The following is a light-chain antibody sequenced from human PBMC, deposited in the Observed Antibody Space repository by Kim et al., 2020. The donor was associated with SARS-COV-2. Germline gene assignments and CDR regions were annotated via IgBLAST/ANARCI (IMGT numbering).Light chain of an antibody. CDR2: LNSDGSH. CDR1: SGHSSYA. J-gene: IGLJ2*01. V-gene: IGLV4-69*01. Sequence: SVKLTCTLSSGHSSYAIAWHQQQPEKGPRYLMKLNSDGSHSKGDGIPGRFSGSSSGAERYLTISSLQSEDEADYYCQTWGTGIVVFGGGTQLTVL. CDR3: QTWGTGIVV.